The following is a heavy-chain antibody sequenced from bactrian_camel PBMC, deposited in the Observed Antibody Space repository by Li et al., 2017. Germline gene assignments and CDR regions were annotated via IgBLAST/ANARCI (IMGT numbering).Heavy chain of an antibody. Sequence: VQLVESGGSSVQAGGSLKLSCAAPGYMIGSYCMGWFRQAPGKEREGIAAIYTHDGDTYYADSVKGRFTIAQDNAQKTLTLQMNNLKPEDTAMYHCAAAIEQAYGLGDRKGQVFGCNYHYSGPGTQVTVS. CDR3: AAAIEQAYGLGDRKGQVFGCNYHY. CDR2: IYTHDGDT. J-gene: IGHJ4*01. CDR1: GYMIGSYC. V-gene: IGHV3S1*01. D-gene: IGHD5*01.